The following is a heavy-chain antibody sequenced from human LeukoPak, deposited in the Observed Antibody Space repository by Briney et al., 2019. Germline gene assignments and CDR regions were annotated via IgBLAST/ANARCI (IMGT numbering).Heavy chain of an antibody. J-gene: IGHJ4*02. V-gene: IGHV4-59*01. CDR2: IYYSGST. CDR3: ARFRVDYYGSGSYYNSFDY. Sequence: SETLSLTCTVSGGSISSYYWSWIRQPPGKGLEWIGYIYYSGSTNYNPSLKSRVTISVDTSKNQFSLKLSSVTAADTAVYYCARFRVDYYGSGSYYNSFDYWGQGTLVTVSS. D-gene: IGHD3-10*01. CDR1: GGSISSYY.